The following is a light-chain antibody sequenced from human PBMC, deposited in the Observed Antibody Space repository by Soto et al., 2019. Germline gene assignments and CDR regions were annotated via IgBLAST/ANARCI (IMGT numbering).Light chain of an antibody. CDR2: AAS. CDR3: QPKNSSPPT. J-gene: IGKJ1*01. V-gene: IGKV1-39*01. Sequence: MTQSPSTLSASPGESATISCRASQSIGGSLAWYQHKPGQAPKLLIYAASSLPSGVPSRFSGSRSGADFTLTISSLQSEEFASYYCQPKNSSPPTFGRGTKVDI. CDR1: QSIGGS.